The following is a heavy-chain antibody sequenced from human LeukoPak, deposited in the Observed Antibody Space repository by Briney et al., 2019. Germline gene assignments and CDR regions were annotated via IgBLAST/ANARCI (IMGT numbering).Heavy chain of an antibody. D-gene: IGHD3-10*01. CDR1: GGSLSSTRYY. J-gene: IGHJ3*02. CDR2: NYYSGNT. CDR3: ASYPKYYGSEGWVAFDI. V-gene: IGHV4-39*07. Sequence: SETLSLTCTVSGGSLSSTRYYWGWIRQPPGKGPEWIGSNYYSGNTYYNPSLKSRVTISVDTSKNQFSLNLSSVTAADTAVYYCASYPKYYGSEGWVAFDIWGQGTMVTVSS.